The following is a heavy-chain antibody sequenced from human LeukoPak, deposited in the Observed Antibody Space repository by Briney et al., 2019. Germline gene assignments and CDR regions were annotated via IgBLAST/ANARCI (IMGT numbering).Heavy chain of an antibody. CDR1: GYTFTGYY. CDR3: ARDHCTNGVCYGFDP. D-gene: IGHD2-8*01. J-gene: IGHJ5*02. Sequence: ASVKVSCKASGYTFTGYYMHWVRQAPGQGLEWMGWINPNSGGTNYAQKFQGRVTMTRGTSISTAYMELSRLRSDDTAVYYCARDHCTNGVCYGFDPWGQGTLVTASS. V-gene: IGHV1-2*02. CDR2: INPNSGGT.